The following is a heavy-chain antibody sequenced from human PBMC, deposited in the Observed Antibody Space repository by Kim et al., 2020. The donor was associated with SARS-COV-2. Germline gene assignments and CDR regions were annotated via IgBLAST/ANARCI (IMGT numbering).Heavy chain of an antibody. J-gene: IGHJ4*02. Sequence: TKYSQQVQGRVTITRDPSASTAYMELSSLRSEDTAVYYCARGGLPSCSDYWGQGTLVTVSS. D-gene: IGHD2-15*01. CDR3: ARGGLPSCSDY. CDR2: T. V-gene: IGHV1-3*01.